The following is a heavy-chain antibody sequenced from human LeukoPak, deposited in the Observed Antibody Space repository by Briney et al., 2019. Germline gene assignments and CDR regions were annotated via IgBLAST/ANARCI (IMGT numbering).Heavy chain of an antibody. CDR2: IWYDGSNK. Sequence: PGGSLRLSCAASGFTFSSYGMHWVRQAPGKGLEWVAVIWYDGSNKYYADSVKGRFTISRDNSKNTLYLQMNSLRAEDTALYYCAKARGLGIVAAHFDSWGQGTLVTVSS. CDR1: GFTFSSYG. CDR3: AKARGLGIVAAHFDS. D-gene: IGHD1-26*01. V-gene: IGHV3-33*06. J-gene: IGHJ4*02.